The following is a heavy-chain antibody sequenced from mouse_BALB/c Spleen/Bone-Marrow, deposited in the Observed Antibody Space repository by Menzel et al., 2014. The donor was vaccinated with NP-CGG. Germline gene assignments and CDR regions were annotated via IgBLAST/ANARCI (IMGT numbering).Heavy chain of an antibody. V-gene: IGHV1S81*02. D-gene: IGHD2-2*01. J-gene: IGHJ4*01. CDR1: GYTFTSYW. CDR3: ARASWLHRYYYAMDY. CDR2: INPSNGRT. Sequence: QVQLQQSGAELVKPGASVKLSCKASGYTFTSYWMHWVKQRPGQGLEWIGEINPSNGRTNYNEKYKSKATLTVDKSSSTAYMQLGSLTSEDSAVYYCARASWLHRYYYAMDYWGQGTSVTVSS.